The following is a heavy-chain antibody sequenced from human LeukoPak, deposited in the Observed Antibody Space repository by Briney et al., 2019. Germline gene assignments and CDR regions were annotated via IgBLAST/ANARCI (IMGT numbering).Heavy chain of an antibody. Sequence: GGSLRLSCAASGFTFSSYSMNWVRQAPGKGLEWVSSISSSSYIYYADSVKGRFTISRDNAKNSLYLQMNSLRAEDTAVYYCATSKGLSIAARPPDYWGQGTLVTVSS. CDR2: ISSSSYI. J-gene: IGHJ4*02. D-gene: IGHD6-6*01. V-gene: IGHV3-21*01. CDR1: GFTFSSYS. CDR3: ATSKGLSIAARPPDY.